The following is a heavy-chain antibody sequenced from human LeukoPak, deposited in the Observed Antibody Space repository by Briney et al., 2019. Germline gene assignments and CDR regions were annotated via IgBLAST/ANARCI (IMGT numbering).Heavy chain of an antibody. D-gene: IGHD6-6*01. J-gene: IGHJ4*02. V-gene: IGHV3-7*03. CDR1: GFTFSDYW. CDR3: ARLTARRGTLDY. CDR2: IRQDATEK. Sequence: SGGSLRLSCAASGFTFSDYWMSWVRQAPGKGLEWVANIRQDATEKYYVDSVEGRFTISRDNAKMSVLLQMNSLRADDTAVYYCARLTARRGTLDYWGQGTLVTVSS.